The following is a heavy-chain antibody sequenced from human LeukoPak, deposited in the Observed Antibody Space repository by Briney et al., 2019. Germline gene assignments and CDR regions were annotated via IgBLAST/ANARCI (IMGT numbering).Heavy chain of an antibody. D-gene: IGHD6-13*01. CDR3: ARDLSGYSSSWYDDY. V-gene: IGHV1-46*01. CDR2: INPSGGST. J-gene: IGHJ4*02. Sequence: ASVKVSCKASGYTFTSYYMHWVRQAPGQGLEWMGIINPSGGSTSYAQKFQGRVTMTRDTSTSTVYMELSSLRSEDTAVYYCARDLSGYSSSWYDDYWGQGTLVTVSS. CDR1: GYTFTSYY.